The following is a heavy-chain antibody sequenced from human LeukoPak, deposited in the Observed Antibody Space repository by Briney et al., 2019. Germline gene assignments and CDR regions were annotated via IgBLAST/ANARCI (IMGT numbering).Heavy chain of an antibody. J-gene: IGHJ4*02. D-gene: IGHD1-26*01. V-gene: IGHV3-48*03. Sequence: GGSLRLSCAASGFTFSSYAMSWVRQAPGKGLEWVSYISSSGSTIYYADSVKGRFTISRDNAKNSLYLQMNSLRAEDTAVYYCARSGSYSTFDYWGQGTLVTVSS. CDR1: GFTFSSYA. CDR3: ARSGSYSTFDY. CDR2: ISSSGSTI.